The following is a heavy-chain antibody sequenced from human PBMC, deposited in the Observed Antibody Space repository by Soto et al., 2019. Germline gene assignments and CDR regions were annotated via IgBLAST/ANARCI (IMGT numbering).Heavy chain of an antibody. V-gene: IGHV4-34*01. J-gene: IGHJ1*01. D-gene: IGHD2-15*01. CDR1: GGSFSGYY. Sequence: QVQLQQWGAGLLKPSETLSLTCAVYGGSFSGYYWSWIRQPPGKGLEWIGEINHSGSTNYNPSLKSRVTISVDTSKNQFSLKLRSVTAADTAVYYCARSASYCSGGSCYTVSFQHWGQGTLVTVSS. CDR2: INHSGST. CDR3: ARSASYCSGGSCYTVSFQH.